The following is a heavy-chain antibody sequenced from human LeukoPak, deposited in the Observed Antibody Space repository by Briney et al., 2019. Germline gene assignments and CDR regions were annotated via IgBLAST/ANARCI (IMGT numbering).Heavy chain of an antibody. CDR1: GFTFSNSA. CDR2: LSGSGITT. J-gene: IGHJ4*01. Sequence: GGSLRLSCAASGFTFSNSAMSWVRQAPGKGLDWVSILSGSGITTYYADPVKGRFTISRDNSKNTLYLQMNSLRAEDTAVYYCAKGIYSSGWSYFDYWGHGTLVTVSS. V-gene: IGHV3-23*01. CDR3: AKGIYSSGWSYFDY. D-gene: IGHD6-19*01.